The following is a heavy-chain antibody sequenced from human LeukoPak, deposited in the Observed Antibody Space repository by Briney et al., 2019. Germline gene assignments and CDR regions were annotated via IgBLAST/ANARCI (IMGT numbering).Heavy chain of an antibody. CDR3: ARAVGVVDCNTYSCKPYYFDY. J-gene: IGHJ4*02. Sequence: AGGSLRLSCTASGFGIGASFITWVRQAPGKGLEWVSLLSRGESAFYADSVKGRFTLSGDTSKNTVFLQMNSLRAEDTAVYFCARAVGVVDCNTYSCKPYYFDYWGQGALVTVSS. V-gene: IGHV3-66*01. D-gene: IGHD2-2*01. CDR1: GFGIGASF. CDR2: LSRGESA.